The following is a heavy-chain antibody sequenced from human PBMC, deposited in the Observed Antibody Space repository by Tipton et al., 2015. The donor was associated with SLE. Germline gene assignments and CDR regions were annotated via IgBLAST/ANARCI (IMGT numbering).Heavy chain of an antibody. CDR1: GDSISSGDSY. J-gene: IGHJ4*02. CDR2: IYSRGNT. Sequence: TLSLTCTVSGDSISSGDSYWTWIRQPAGKGLEWIGRIYSRGNTHYNPSLRSRVTISVDTSKKQFSLKVNSVTAADTAMYYCSRDLVTWGQGTLVTVSS. CDR3: SRDLVT. D-gene: IGHD4-23*01. V-gene: IGHV4-61*02.